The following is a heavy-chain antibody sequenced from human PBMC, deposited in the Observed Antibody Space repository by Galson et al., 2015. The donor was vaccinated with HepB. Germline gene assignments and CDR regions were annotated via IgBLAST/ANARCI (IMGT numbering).Heavy chain of an antibody. CDR1: GGTFSSYA. CDR2: IIPILGIA. D-gene: IGHD4-17*01. Sequence: SVKVSCKASGGTFSSYAISWVRQAPGQGLEWMGGIIPILGIANYAQKFQGRVTITADKSTSTAYMELSSLRSEDTAVYYCASGDRPLHDYYYYYMDVWGKGTTVTVSS. CDR3: ASGDRPLHDYYYYYMDV. J-gene: IGHJ6*03. V-gene: IGHV1-69*10.